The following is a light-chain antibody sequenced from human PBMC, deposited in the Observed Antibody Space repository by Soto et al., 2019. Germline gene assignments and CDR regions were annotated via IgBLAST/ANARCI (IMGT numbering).Light chain of an antibody. CDR1: QSITTW. CDR2: DVS. Sequence: DIQMTQSPSTVSAYVGDSVTITCRASQSITTWLAWYQQRPGKAPKLLIYDVSSLQSGVPSRFSGSGSGTEFTLAISSLQPEDFATYYCQQLNTYPWTFGQGTKVDIK. CDR3: QQLNTYPWT. J-gene: IGKJ1*01. V-gene: IGKV1-5*01.